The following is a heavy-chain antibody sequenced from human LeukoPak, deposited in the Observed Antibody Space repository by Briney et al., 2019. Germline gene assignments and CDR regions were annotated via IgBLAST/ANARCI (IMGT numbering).Heavy chain of an antibody. Sequence: SETLSLTCTVSGGSISSYYWSWIRQPPGKGLEWIGYIYYSGSTNYNPSLKSRVTISVDTSKNQFSLKLSSVTAADTAVYYCARFGELYGNWFGPWGQGTLVTVSS. V-gene: IGHV4-59*01. J-gene: IGHJ5*02. CDR3: ARFGELYGNWFGP. CDR1: GGSISSYY. CDR2: IYYSGST. D-gene: IGHD3-10*01.